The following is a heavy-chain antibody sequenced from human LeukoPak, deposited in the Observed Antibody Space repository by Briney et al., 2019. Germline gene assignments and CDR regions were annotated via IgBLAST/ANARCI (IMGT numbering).Heavy chain of an antibody. CDR1: GASISSGSND. Sequence: PSQTLSLTCSVSGASISSGSNDWGWIRQPPGKTLEWIGSIYSSGSTYYNPSLKSRFIIIIDTPKNHSSLTLSSVPAADTAVYYCARSDGYGLVGIWGQGTMVTVSS. CDR3: ARSDGYGLVGI. CDR2: IYSSGST. J-gene: IGHJ3*02. V-gene: IGHV4-39*07. D-gene: IGHD3-10*01.